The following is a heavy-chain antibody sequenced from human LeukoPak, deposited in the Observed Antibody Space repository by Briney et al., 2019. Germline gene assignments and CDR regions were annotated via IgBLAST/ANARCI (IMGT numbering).Heavy chain of an antibody. Sequence: GGSLRLSCAASGFTFSSYAMSWVRQAPGKGLEWVSAISGSGGNTYYADSVKGRFTISRDNSKNTLYLQMNSLRAEDTAVYYCAKDHSSGWYEFSFDYWGQGTLVTVSS. J-gene: IGHJ4*02. V-gene: IGHV3-23*01. CDR3: AKDHSSGWYEFSFDY. CDR1: GFTFSSYA. CDR2: ISGSGGNT. D-gene: IGHD6-19*01.